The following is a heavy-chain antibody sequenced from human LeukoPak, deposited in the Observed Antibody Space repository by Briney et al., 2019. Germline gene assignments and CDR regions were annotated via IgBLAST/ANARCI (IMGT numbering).Heavy chain of an antibody. V-gene: IGHV3-23*01. CDR2: ISGSGGST. J-gene: IGHJ6*02. CDR1: GLTFSSYA. CDR3: AKDRSGGGDYYFGIDV. D-gene: IGHD6-19*01. Sequence: GGSLRLSCAASGLTFSSYAMSWVRQAPGKGLEWVSSISGSGGSTYYADSVKGRFTISRDNSQNTLYLQMNSLRAEDTAVYYCAKDRSGGGDYYFGIDVWGPGTTVTVYS.